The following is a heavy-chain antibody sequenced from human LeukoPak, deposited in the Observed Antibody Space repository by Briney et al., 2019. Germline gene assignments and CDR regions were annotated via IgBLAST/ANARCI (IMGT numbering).Heavy chain of an antibody. CDR3: ARVPYIVVVPAAEANWFDP. CDR2: IILILGIA. V-gene: IGHV1-69*04. Sequence: SVKVSCKASGGTFSSYAISWVRQAPGQGLEWMGRIILILGIANYAQKFQGRVTITADKSTSTAYMELSSLRSEDTALYYCARVPYIVVVPAAEANWFDPWGQGTLVTVSS. D-gene: IGHD2-2*01. CDR1: GGTFSSYA. J-gene: IGHJ5*02.